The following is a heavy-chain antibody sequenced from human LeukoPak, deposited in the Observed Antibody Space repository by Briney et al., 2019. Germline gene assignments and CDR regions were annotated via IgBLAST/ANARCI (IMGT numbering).Heavy chain of an antibody. CDR2: IYSNEAT. J-gene: IGHJ3*02. CDR3: ARRNDFHI. V-gene: IGHV4-4*08. CDR1: GGSITGYH. Sequence: PSETLSLTCTVSGGSITGYHWSWTRQPPGKGLEWIGYIYSNEATESKPSLKNRVTISADTSKNQFSLKLTSVTAADTAIYYCARRNDFHIWGQGRIVTVSS.